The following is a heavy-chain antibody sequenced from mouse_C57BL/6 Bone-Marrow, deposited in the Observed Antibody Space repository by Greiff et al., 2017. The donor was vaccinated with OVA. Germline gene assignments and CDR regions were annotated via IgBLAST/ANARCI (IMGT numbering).Heavy chain of an antibody. V-gene: IGHV5-4*01. D-gene: IGHD1-1*01. CDR2: ISDGGSYT. CDR3: ARERRDYYGSSYYFDY. CDR1: GFSFSSYA. J-gene: IGHJ2*01. Sequence: EVKLMESGGGLVKPGGSLNLSCAASGFSFSSYAMSWVRQTPEKRLEWVATISDGGSYTYYPDNVKGRFTISRDNAKNNLYLQMSHLKSEDTAMYYCARERRDYYGSSYYFDYWGQGTTLTVSS.